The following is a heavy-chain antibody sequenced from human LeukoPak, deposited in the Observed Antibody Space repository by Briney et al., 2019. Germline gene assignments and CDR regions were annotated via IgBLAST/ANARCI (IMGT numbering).Heavy chain of an antibody. CDR3: ARDSGSPSRAFDI. V-gene: IGHV3-33*01. J-gene: IGHJ3*02. Sequence: GRSLRLSCAASGFNFSTYGMHWVRQAPGKGLEWVAVIWYDGSNKYYADSVKGRFTISRDNAKNSLYLQMNSLRAEDTAVYYCARDSGSPSRAFDIWGQGTMVTVSS. CDR1: GFNFSTYG. D-gene: IGHD1-26*01. CDR2: IWYDGSNK.